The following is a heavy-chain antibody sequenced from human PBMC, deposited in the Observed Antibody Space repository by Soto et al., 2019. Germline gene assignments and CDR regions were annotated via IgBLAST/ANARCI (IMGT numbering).Heavy chain of an antibody. CDR1: GGSIGSGDNS. Sequence: VQLQESGPGLVNPSQTLSLTCTVSGGSIGSGDNSWTWIRQHPGKGLEWIGYIYYSGTTHYNPSLKSRVTISIDTSKNQFSLKVSSVPAADTAVYYCASRYGNYWCQGTLVTVSS. CDR2: IYYSGTT. V-gene: IGHV4-31*03. J-gene: IGHJ4*02. CDR3: ASRYGNY. D-gene: IGHD3-9*01.